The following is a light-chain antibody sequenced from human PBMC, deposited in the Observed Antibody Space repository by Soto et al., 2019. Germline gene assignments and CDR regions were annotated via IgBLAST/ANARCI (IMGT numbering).Light chain of an antibody. CDR1: RSNIGRSD. J-gene: IGLJ3*02. Sequence: QSVLTQPPSASGTPGQRVTISCSGSRSNIGRSDVYWYQQLPGTAPKLLIHNNNQRPSGVPDRVSGSKSGTSASLAISGLQSEAESDYYCALWDDSVTGLVFGGGTKVTVL. CDR2: NNN. V-gene: IGLV1-44*01. CDR3: ALWDDSVTGLV.